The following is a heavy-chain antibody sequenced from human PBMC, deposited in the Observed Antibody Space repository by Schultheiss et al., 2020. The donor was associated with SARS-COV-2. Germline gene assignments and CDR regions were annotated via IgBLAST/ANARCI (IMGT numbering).Heavy chain of an antibody. CDR3: ARTGGAKFDY. D-gene: IGHD3-16*01. J-gene: IGHJ4*02. CDR1: GYSFTSYW. V-gene: IGHV5-51*01. Sequence: GGSLRLSCRGSGYSFTSYWIGWVRQMPGKGLEWMGIIYPSDSDTRYSPSFQGQVTISADKSIGTAYLQWSSLKASDTAMYYCARTGGAKFDYWGQGTLVTVSS. CDR2: IYPSDSDT.